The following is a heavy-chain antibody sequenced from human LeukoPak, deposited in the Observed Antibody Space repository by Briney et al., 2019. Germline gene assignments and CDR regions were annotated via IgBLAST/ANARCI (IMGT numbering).Heavy chain of an antibody. Sequence: PSQTLSLTCTVSGGFISSGSYYWSWIRQPAGKGLEWIGRIYTSGSTNYNPSLKSRVTISVDTSKNQFSLKLSSVTAADTAVYYCASIPITMVRGVIIIYYGMDVWGQGTTVTVSS. D-gene: IGHD3-10*01. J-gene: IGHJ6*02. CDR3: ASIPITMVRGVIIIYYGMDV. V-gene: IGHV4-61*02. CDR2: IYTSGST. CDR1: GGFISSGSYY.